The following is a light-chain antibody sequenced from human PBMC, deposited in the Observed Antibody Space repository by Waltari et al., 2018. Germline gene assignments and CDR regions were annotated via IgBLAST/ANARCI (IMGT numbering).Light chain of an antibody. CDR2: GAS. J-gene: IGKJ1*01. CDR3: QQYGSSPEGT. CDR1: QSVSSSY. V-gene: IGKV3-20*01. Sequence: DIVFTQSPGTLSLSPGERATLSCRASQSVSSSYLAWYQQKHGQAPRLLIYGASSRATGIPDRFSGSGSGTDFTLTISRLEPEDFAVYYCQQYGSSPEGTFGQGTKVEIK.